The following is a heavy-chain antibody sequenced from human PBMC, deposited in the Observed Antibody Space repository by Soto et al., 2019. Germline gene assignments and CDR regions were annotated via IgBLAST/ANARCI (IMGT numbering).Heavy chain of an antibody. CDR3: ARAEAWDLLPVGWDF. D-gene: IGHD1-26*01. J-gene: IGHJ4*02. Sequence: SETQSLTCTVSGASVSSVIYYWTWIRQPPGKGLKWIAYTHYSGTTKYNPSLKSRVTISVDTSKSQFSLKLNSVTAADTAVYYCARAEAWDLLPVGWDFWGQGTLVTVSS. V-gene: IGHV4-61*01. CDR1: GASVSSVIYY. CDR2: THYSGTT.